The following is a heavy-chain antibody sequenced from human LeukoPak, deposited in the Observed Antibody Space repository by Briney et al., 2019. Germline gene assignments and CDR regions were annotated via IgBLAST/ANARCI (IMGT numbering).Heavy chain of an antibody. CDR3: ARTDPNCSSTSCYALYYYYRMDV. CDR2: ISAYNGNT. CDR1: GYTFTSYG. V-gene: IGHV1-18*04. J-gene: IGHJ6*04. D-gene: IGHD2-2*01. Sequence: ASVKVSCKASGYTFTSYGISWVRQAPGQGLEWMGWISAYNGNTNYAQKLQGRVTMTTDTSTSTAYMELRSLRSDDTAVYYCARTDPNCSSTSCYALYYYYRMDVWGKGTTVTVSS.